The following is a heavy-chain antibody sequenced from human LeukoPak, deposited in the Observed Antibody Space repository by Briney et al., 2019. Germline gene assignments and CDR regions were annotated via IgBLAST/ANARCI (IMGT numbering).Heavy chain of an antibody. Sequence: SETLSLTCTVSGDSINGGGYYWSWIRQHPGKGLEWIGYIYYSGSTYYNPSFKSRVTISVDTSKNQFSLKVNSVTVADTAVYYCARDNYYGPGSFVYWGQGTLVTVSS. CDR1: GDSINGGGYY. CDR3: ARDNYYGPGSFVY. V-gene: IGHV4-31*03. CDR2: IYYSGST. D-gene: IGHD3-10*01. J-gene: IGHJ4*02.